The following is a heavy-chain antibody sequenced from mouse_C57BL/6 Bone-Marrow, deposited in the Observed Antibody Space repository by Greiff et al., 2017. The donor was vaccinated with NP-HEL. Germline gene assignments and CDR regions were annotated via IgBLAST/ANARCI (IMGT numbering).Heavy chain of an antibody. Sequence: VQLQQSGAELVRPGASVKLSCTASGFNIKDDYMHWVKQRPEQGLEWIGWIDPENGDTEYASKFQGKATITADTSSNTAYLQLSSLTSEDTAVYYCTTRASKGFAYWGQGTLVTVSA. CDR3: TTRASKGFAY. D-gene: IGHD1-3*01. V-gene: IGHV14-4*01. J-gene: IGHJ3*01. CDR2: IDPENGDT. CDR1: GFNIKDDY.